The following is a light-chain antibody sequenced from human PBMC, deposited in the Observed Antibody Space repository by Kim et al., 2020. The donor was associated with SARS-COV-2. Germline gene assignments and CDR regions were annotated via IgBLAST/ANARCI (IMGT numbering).Light chain of an antibody. CDR2: QYS. CDR1: KLGDKY. CDR3: QAWDSSTVV. Sequence: VAQRQTASLTCSGNKLGDKYACCYQQKPGQSPVLVIYQYSKRPSGIPERFSGSNSGNTATLTISGTQAMDEADYYCQAWDSSTVVFGGGTQLTVL. J-gene: IGLJ2*01. V-gene: IGLV3-1*01.